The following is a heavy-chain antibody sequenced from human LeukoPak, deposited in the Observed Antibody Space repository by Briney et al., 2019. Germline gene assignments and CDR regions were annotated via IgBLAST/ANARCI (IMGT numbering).Heavy chain of an antibody. V-gene: IGHV3-23*01. J-gene: IGHJ6*02. CDR2: ISGSGGST. CDR1: GFTFSSYA. CDR3: AKVHCSSTSCYRDYYYYGMDV. D-gene: IGHD2-2*01. Sequence: PGGSLRLSSAASGFTFSSYAMSWVRQAPGKGLEWVSAISGSGGSTYYADSVKGRFTISRDNSKNTLYLQMNSLRAEDTAVYYCAKVHCSSTSCYRDYYYYGMDVWGQGTTVTVSS.